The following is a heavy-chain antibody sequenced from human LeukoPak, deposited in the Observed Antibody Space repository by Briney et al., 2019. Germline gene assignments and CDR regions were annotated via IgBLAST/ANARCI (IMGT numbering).Heavy chain of an antibody. CDR1: GGTFSSYA. Sequence: SVKVSCKASGGTFSSYAISWVRQAPGQGLEWMGRIIPILGIANYAQKFQGRVTITADKSTSTAYMELSSLRSEDTAVYYCARDRGDYVANWFDPWGQGTLVTVSS. J-gene: IGHJ5*02. V-gene: IGHV1-69*04. CDR3: ARDRGDYVANWFDP. CDR2: IIPILGIA. D-gene: IGHD4-17*01.